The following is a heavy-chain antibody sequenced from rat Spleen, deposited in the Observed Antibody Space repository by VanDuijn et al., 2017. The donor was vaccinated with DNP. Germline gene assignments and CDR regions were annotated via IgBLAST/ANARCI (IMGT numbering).Heavy chain of an antibody. CDR1: GFTFSDYN. D-gene: IGHD1-10*01. CDR2: ISYDGSST. CDR3: ARWNNYAYWYFDF. Sequence: EVQLVESGGGLVQPGWSLKLSCAASGFTFSDYNMAWVRQAPKKGLEWVATISYDGSSTYYRDSVKGRFTISRDNAKGTLYLQMDSLKSEDTATYYCARWNNYAYWYFDFWGPGTMVTVSS. J-gene: IGHJ1*01. V-gene: IGHV5-7*01.